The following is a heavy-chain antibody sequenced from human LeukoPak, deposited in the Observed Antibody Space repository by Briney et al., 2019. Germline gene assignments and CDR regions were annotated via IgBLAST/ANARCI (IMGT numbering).Heavy chain of an antibody. CDR3: AILRGYNWNYDFDY. CDR2: ISSSGGST. J-gene: IGHJ4*02. V-gene: IGHV3-23*01. D-gene: IGHD1-7*01. CDR1: GFTFSSYG. Sequence: GGSLRLSCAASGFTFSSYGMNWVRQAPGKGLEWVSAISSSGGSTSYADSVKGRFTISRDNSRNTLYLQMNSLRAEDTAVYYCAILRGYNWNYDFDYWGQGTLVTVSS.